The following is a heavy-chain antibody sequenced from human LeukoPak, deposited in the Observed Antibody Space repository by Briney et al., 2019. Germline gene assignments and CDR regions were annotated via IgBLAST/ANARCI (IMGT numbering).Heavy chain of an antibody. V-gene: IGHV1-46*01. CDR1: GYTFTSYY. D-gene: IGHD3-10*01. J-gene: IGHJ4*02. Sequence: ASVKVSCKASGYTFTSYYMHWVRQAPGQGLEWMGIINPSGGSTSYAQKFQGRVTMTRDTSTSTVYMELSSLRSEDTAVYYCARSLYMVRGIIKGDLGYWGQGTLVTVSS. CDR3: ARSLYMVRGIIKGDLGY. CDR2: INPSGGST.